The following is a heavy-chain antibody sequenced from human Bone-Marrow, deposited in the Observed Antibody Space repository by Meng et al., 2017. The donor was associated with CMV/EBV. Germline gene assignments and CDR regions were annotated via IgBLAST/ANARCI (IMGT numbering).Heavy chain of an antibody. V-gene: IGHV1-69*10. CDR3: ARGINGYSGYDWSDP. D-gene: IGHD5-12*01. CDR2: IIPILGIA. Sequence: SVKVSCKASGGTFSSYAISWVRQAPGQGLEWMGGIIPILGIANYAQKFQGRVTITRNTSISTAYMELSSLRSEDTAVYYCARGINGYSGYDWSDPWGQGTLVTVSS. J-gene: IGHJ5*02. CDR1: GGTFSSYA.